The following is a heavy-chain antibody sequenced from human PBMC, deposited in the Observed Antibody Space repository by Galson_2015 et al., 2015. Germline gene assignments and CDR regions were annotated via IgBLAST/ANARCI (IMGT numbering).Heavy chain of an antibody. V-gene: IGHV3-23*01. J-gene: IGHJ3*02. CDR3: VKALAEAPSGFYNAFDI. CDR2: ISGSGGIGGET. CDR1: QFTFSTHA. D-gene: IGHD3-9*01. Sequence: SLRLSCAASQFTFSTHAMSWVRQAPGKGLEWVSAISGSGGIGGETPYADSLKGRLTISSETQYADSVKGRFTISRDNSRNTLYLQMNSLRADDTAHYYCVKALAEAPSGFYNAFDIWGQGAMVTGSS.